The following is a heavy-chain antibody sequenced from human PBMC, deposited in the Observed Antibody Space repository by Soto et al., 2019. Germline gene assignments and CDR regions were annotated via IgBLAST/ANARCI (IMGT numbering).Heavy chain of an antibody. D-gene: IGHD3-3*01. CDR1: GGSVSSGSYY. V-gene: IGHV4-61*01. CDR2: IYYSGST. J-gene: IGHJ6*02. Sequence: PSETLSLTCTVSGGSVSSGSYYWSWIRQPPGKGLEWIGYIYYSGSTKYRPSLKSRVTISVDTSKNQFSLKVSSVTAADTAVYYCARDNITIFGVVNPLDVWGQGTTVTVSS. CDR3: ARDNITIFGVVNPLDV.